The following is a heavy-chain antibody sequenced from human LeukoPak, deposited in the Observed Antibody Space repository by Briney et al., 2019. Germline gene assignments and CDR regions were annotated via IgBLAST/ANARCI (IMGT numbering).Heavy chain of an antibody. D-gene: IGHD5-12*01. CDR3: ARGGRWPRTFWY. J-gene: IGHJ4*02. V-gene: IGHV4-39*07. CDR1: GGSISSSSYY. Sequence: PSETLSLTCTVSGGSISSSSYYWGWIRQPPGKGLEWIGSIYYSGSTYYNPSLKSRVTISVDTSKNQFSLKLSSVTAADTAVYYCARGGRWPRTFWYWGQGTLVTVSS. CDR2: IYYSGST.